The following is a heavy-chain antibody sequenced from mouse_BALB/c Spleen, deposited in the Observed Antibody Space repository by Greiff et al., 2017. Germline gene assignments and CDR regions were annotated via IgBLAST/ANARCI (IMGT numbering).Heavy chain of an antibody. J-gene: IGHJ2*01. Sequence: QVQLKQSGPGLVAPSQSLSITCTVSGFSLTSYGVHWVRQPPGKGLEWLGVIWAGGSTNYNSALMSRLSISKDNSKSQVFLKMNSLQTDDTAMYYCARDRYYGSFDYWGQGTTLTVSS. CDR3: ARDRYYGSFDY. CDR2: IWAGGST. CDR1: GFSLTSYG. V-gene: IGHV2-9*02. D-gene: IGHD1-1*01.